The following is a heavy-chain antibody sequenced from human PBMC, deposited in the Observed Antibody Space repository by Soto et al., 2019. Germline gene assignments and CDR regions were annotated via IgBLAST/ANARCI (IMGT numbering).Heavy chain of an antibody. CDR3: ARDLIVFDTTGFYF. V-gene: IGHV4-30-4*01. D-gene: IGHD3-9*01. J-gene: IGHJ4*01. Sequence: QVLLQESGPGLVKASQTLSLDCTVSGDPIGSGDFYWTWIRQTPERGLEWIGNIHHSGTTSYNPSLGSRLSISMDTSRNVFSLSLTSVTVADTAVYFCARDLIVFDTTGFYFWGRGILVSV. CDR2: IHHSGTT. CDR1: GDPIGSGDFY.